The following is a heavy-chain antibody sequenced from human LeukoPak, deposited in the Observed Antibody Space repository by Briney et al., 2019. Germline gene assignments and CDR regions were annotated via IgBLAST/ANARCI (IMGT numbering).Heavy chain of an antibody. CDR2: IGYDGTNK. CDR3: AKDIREGLHQTSGNFAN. Sequence: TGGSLSLSCIASGFTFYSYGMHWVRQATGKGLEWVAFIGYDGTNKYYGDSVMGRLTISRDNSKNTVLLQMNSLRGEDTAVYYCAKDIREGLHQTSGNFANWGQGIQVTVSS. D-gene: IGHD1-26*01. V-gene: IGHV3-30*02. J-gene: IGHJ4*02. CDR1: GFTFYSYG.